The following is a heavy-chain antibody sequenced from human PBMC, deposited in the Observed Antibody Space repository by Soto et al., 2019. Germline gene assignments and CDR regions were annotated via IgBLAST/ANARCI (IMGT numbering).Heavy chain of an antibody. CDR1: GFRFASYG. CDR3: TKPASGLQWPPFDP. CDR2: ISSDGSKK. V-gene: IGHV3-30*18. Sequence: VKLVESGGGVVQPGRSLRLSCAASGFRFASYGMYWVRQTPGKGLEWVALISSDGSKKDYAESVRGRFTISRDNSKNTLYLQMNSLRVEDTAVYYLTKPASGLQWPPFDPWGHGTLVTVSS. J-gene: IGHJ5*02. D-gene: IGHD6-19*01.